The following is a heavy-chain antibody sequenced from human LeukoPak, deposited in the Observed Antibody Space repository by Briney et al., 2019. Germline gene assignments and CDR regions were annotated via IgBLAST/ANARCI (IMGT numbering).Heavy chain of an antibody. V-gene: IGHV3-30*18. CDR1: GFSFLHCG. J-gene: IGHJ4*02. CDR3: AKDGYCSGGSCYANFFDR. Sequence: GRSLRLSCAASGFSFLHCGMHWVRQAPGKGLEWVAFISSDGSKEYYADSVKGRFTISRDNSKNTLYLHVNSPRAEDTAVFFCAKDGYCSGGSCYANFFDRWGQGTLVTVSS. D-gene: IGHD2-15*01. CDR2: ISSDGSKE.